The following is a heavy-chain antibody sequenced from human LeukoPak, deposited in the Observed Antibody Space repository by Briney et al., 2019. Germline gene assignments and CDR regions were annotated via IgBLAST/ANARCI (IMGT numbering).Heavy chain of an antibody. CDR3: ARDRRGEYYFDY. CDR2: IGSGGGTK. Sequence: PGGSLRLSCAASGFTFSTYNMNWVRQAPGKGLEWLSHIGSGGGTKYYADSLKGRFTISRDNAKNSLSLQMNSLRAEDTAVYYCARDRRGEYYFDYWGQGTLVTVSS. J-gene: IGHJ4*02. D-gene: IGHD3-10*01. V-gene: IGHV3-48*01. CDR1: GFTFSTYN.